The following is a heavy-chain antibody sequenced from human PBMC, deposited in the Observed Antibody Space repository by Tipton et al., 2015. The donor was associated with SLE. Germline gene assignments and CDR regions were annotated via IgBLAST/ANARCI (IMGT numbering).Heavy chain of an antibody. CDR3: ARERAYRGSAGYYHHFYMDV. V-gene: IGHV4-59*12. J-gene: IGHJ6*03. D-gene: IGHD6-6*01. CDR2: IYYIDTT. Sequence: TLSLTCTVSGGSISSYYWSWIRQPPGKGLEGIGYIYYIDTTNYNPSLKSRASISVDSSKNQFSLKLSSVTAADTAVYYCARERAYRGSAGYYHHFYMDVWGKGTTVTFSS. CDR1: GGSISSYY.